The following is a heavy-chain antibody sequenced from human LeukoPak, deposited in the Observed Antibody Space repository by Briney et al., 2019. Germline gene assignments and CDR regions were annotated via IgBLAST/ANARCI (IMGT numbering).Heavy chain of an antibody. CDR2: IIPIFGTA. D-gene: IGHD4-17*01. Sequence: SVKVSCKASGGTFSIYAISWVRQAPGQGREWMGGIIPIFGTANYAQKFQGRVTITADESTSTAYMELSSLRSEDTAVYYCARDRSDYSAGYLDYWGQGTLVTVSS. CDR3: ARDRSDYSAGYLDY. V-gene: IGHV1-69*13. J-gene: IGHJ4*02. CDR1: GGTFSIYA.